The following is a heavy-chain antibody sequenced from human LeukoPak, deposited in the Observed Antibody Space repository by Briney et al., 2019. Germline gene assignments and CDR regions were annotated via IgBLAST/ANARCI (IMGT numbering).Heavy chain of an antibody. CDR3: ARAATYYYDSSGYAMTYYFDY. CDR1: GYTLTGLS. J-gene: IGHJ4*02. V-gene: IGHV1-2*02. Sequence: GASVKVSCKVSGYTLTGLSMHWVRQAPGQGLEWMGWINPNSGGTNYAQKFQGRVTMTRDTSISTAYMELSRLRSDDTAVYYCARAATYYYDSSGYAMTYYFDYWGQGTLVTVSS. D-gene: IGHD3-22*01. CDR2: INPNSGGT.